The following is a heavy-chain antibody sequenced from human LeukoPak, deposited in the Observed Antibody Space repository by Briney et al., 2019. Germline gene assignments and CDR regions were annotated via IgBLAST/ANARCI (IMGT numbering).Heavy chain of an antibody. CDR3: ARDDYSNAGRFPY. D-gene: IGHD4-11*01. J-gene: IGHJ4*02. Sequence: GGSLRLSCAASGFTFSSYWMSWVRQAPGKGLEWVANIKQDGSEKYYVDSVKGRFTISRDNAKNSLYLQMNSLRAEDTAVYYCARDDYSNAGRFPYWGQGTLVTVSS. CDR1: GFTFSSYW. V-gene: IGHV3-7*01. CDR2: IKQDGSEK.